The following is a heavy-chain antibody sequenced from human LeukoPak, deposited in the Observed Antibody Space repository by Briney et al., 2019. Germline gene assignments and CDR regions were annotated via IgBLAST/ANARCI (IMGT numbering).Heavy chain of an antibody. CDR2: IYTCGST. V-gene: IGHV4-61*02. CDR3: ASDRIEVDAFDI. D-gene: IGHD2-15*01. J-gene: IGHJ3*02. Sequence: SQTLSLTCTVSGGSISSGSDFWSWIRQPAGKGLEWIGRIYTCGSTNYNPSLKSRVTISVDTSKNQLSLKLSSLTAADTAVYYCASDRIEVDAFDIWGQGTMVTVSS. CDR1: GGSISSGSDF.